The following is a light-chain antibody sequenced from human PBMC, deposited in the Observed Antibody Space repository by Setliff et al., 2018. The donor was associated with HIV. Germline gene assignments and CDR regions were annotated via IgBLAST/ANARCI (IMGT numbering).Light chain of an antibody. CDR2: EVS. CDR1: SSDVGGYNS. Sequence: QSVLTQPASVSGSPGQSITISCTGTSSDVGGYNSVSWYQQHPGKAPKLMIYEVSNRPSGVSNRFSGSKSGNTASLTISGLQAEDEADYYCSSYTSSNTLVVGTGTKV. V-gene: IGLV2-14*01. CDR3: SSYTSSNTLV. J-gene: IGLJ1*01.